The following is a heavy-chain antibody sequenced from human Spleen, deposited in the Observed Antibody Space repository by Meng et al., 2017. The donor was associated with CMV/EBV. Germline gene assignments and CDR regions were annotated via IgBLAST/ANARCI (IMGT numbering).Heavy chain of an antibody. CDR2: LNPTTGGT. CDR1: AYTFTGYF. CDR3: ARDRAGAWFDP. Sequence: SCNASAYTFTGYFMHWVRQAPGQGLEWMGWLNPTTGGTNYAQKFQGRVTMTRDTSISTAYMELSRLRSDDTATYYCARDRAGAWFDPWGQGTLVTVSS. D-gene: IGHD1-26*01. V-gene: IGHV1-2*02. J-gene: IGHJ5*02.